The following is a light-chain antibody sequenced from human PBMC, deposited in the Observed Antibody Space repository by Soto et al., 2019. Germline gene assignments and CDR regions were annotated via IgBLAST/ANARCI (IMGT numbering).Light chain of an antibody. V-gene: IGLV2-14*01. CDR3: CSYTSLSTVV. CDR1: STDIGSYNH. J-gene: IGLJ2*01. Sequence: QSVLTQPASVSGSPGQSITISCTGTSTDIGSYNHVSWYQHPPGKAPKLILFGVSDRPSGVSLRFSGSKSGNTASLTISGLQAEDEADYYCCSYTSLSTVVFGGGTQLTVL. CDR2: GVS.